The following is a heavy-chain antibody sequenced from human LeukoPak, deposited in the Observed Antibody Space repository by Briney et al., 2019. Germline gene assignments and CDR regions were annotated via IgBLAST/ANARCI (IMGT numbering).Heavy chain of an antibody. CDR1: GGSFSGYY. CDR2: INHSGST. CDR3: ARGKRGTYYGFWSGFGGSYYMDV. V-gene: IGHV4-34*01. J-gene: IGHJ6*03. D-gene: IGHD3-3*01. Sequence: PSETLSLTCAVYGGSFSGYYWSWIRQPPGKGLEWIGEINHSGSTNYNPSLKSRVTISVDTSKNQFSLKLSSVTAADTAVYYCARGKRGTYYGFWSGFGGSYYMDVWGKGTTVTVSS.